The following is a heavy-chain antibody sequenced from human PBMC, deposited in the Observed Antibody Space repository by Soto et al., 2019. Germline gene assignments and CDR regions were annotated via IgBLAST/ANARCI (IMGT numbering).Heavy chain of an antibody. CDR3: ARENDIAVAGKFGMDV. D-gene: IGHD6-19*01. V-gene: IGHV5-51*01. CDR1: YW. CDR2: IYPGDSDT. Sequence: YWSWIRQPPGKGLEWMGIIYPGDSDTRYSPSFQGQVTISADKSISTAYLQWSSLKASDTAMYYCARENDIAVAGKFGMDVWGQGTTVTVSS. J-gene: IGHJ6*02.